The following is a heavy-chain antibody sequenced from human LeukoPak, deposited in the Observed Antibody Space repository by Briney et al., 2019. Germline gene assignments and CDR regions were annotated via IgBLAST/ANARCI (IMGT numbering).Heavy chain of an antibody. D-gene: IGHD5-24*01. V-gene: IGHV4-39*07. CDR3: ARGRDGWFDY. Sequence: SETLSLTCTVSGDSLSSSYWGWIRQPPGKGLEWIGSMYYSGTTYDSPSLKSRVTISVDTPKNHFSLKLTSVTAADTSVYYCARGRDGWFDYWGQGTVVTVSS. J-gene: IGHJ5*01. CDR1: GDSLSSSY. CDR2: MYYSGTT.